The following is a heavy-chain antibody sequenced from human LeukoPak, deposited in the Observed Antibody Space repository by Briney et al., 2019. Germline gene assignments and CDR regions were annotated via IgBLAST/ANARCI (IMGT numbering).Heavy chain of an antibody. D-gene: IGHD3-10*01. CDR2: ISYDGSNK. CDR3: ARALAPYGSGSYRSYYYYYGMDV. CDR1: GFTFSSYA. J-gene: IGHJ6*02. V-gene: IGHV3-30-3*01. Sequence: GGSLRLSCAASGFTFSSYAMHWVRQAPGKGLEWVAVISYDGSNKYYADSVKGRFTISRDNSKNTLYLQMNSLRAEDTAVYYCARALAPYGSGSYRSYYYYYGMDVWGQGTTVTVSS.